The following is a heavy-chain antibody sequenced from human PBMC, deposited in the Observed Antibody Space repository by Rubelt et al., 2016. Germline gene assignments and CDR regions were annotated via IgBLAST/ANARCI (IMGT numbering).Heavy chain of an antibody. D-gene: IGHD3-22*01. CDR2: IHTSGST. J-gene: IGHJ3*02. V-gene: IGHV4-4*07. CDR1: GASMNSHY. CDR3: ARGELIVVAHDAFDI. Sequence: VQLQESGPGLVKPSETLSLTCTVSGASMNSHYWNWIRQPAGKGLEWIGRIHTSGSTNYNPSFKSRVTMSVDTSKNQFSLKLSSVTAADTAVYYCARGELIVVAHDAFDIWGQGTMVTVSS.